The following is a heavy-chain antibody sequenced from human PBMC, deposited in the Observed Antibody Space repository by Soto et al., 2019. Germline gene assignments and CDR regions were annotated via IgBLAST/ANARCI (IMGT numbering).Heavy chain of an antibody. CDR3: ARGQGIQLWLDLGY. J-gene: IGHJ4*02. D-gene: IGHD5-18*01. CDR2: ISYDGSNK. CDR1: GFTFSSYA. Sequence: GGSLRLSCAASGFTFSSYAMHWVRQAPGKGLEWVAVISYDGSNKYYADSVKGRFTISRDNSKNTLYLQMNSLRAEDTAVYYCARGQGIQLWLDLGYWGQGTLVTVSS. V-gene: IGHV3-30-3*01.